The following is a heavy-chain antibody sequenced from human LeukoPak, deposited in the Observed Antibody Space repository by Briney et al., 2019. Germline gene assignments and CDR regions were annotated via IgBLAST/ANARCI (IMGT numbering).Heavy chain of an antibody. CDR3: AKDKYSSGLESDWYFDL. V-gene: IGHV3-9*03. CDR1: GFTFDDYA. J-gene: IGHJ2*01. CDR2: ISWNSGSI. Sequence: GGSLRLSCAASGFTFDDYAMNWVRQAPGKGLEWVSGISWNSGSIGYADSVKGRFTISRDNAKNSLYLQMNSLRAEDMALYYCAKDKYSSGLESDWYFDLWGRGTLVTVSS. D-gene: IGHD6-19*01.